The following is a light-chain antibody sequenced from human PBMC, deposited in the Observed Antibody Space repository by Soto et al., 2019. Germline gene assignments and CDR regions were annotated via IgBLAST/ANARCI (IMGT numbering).Light chain of an antibody. CDR2: EVT. Sequence: QSALTQPPSASGSPGQSVTISCTGTSSDVGTYDYVSWYQQHPGKAPKLMIYEVTKRPSGVPDRFSGSKSGNTASLTVSGLQSEDEADYYCSSYAGSNILFGTGTKLTVL. V-gene: IGLV2-8*01. CDR1: SSDVGTYDY. J-gene: IGLJ1*01. CDR3: SSYAGSNIL.